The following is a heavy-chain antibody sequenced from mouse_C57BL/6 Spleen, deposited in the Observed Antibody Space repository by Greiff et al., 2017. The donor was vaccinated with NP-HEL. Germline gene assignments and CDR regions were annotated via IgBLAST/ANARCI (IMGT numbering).Heavy chain of an antibody. Sequence: VKLMESGPELVKPGASVKISCKASGYSFTSYYIHWVKQRPGQGLEWIGWIYPGSGNTKYNEKFKGKATLTADTSSSTAYMQLSSLTSEDSAVYYCARRVTGPYYFDYWGQGTTLTVSS. D-gene: IGHD4-1*01. CDR2: IYPGSGNT. CDR3: ARRVTGPYYFDY. CDR1: GYSFTSYY. V-gene: IGHV1-66*01. J-gene: IGHJ2*01.